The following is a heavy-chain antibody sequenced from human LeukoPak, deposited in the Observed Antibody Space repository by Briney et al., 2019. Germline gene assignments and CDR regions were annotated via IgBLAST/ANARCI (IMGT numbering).Heavy chain of an antibody. CDR2: IIPIFGTA. CDR3: ARGTGSGWYDY. J-gene: IGHJ4*02. V-gene: IGHV1-69*06. D-gene: IGHD6-19*01. Sequence: ASVKVSCKASGGTFSSYAISWVRQAPGQGLEWMGGIIPIFGTANYAQKFQGRVTITAGKSTSTAYMELSSLRSEDTAVYYCARGTGSGWYDYWGQGTLVTVSS. CDR1: GGTFSSYA.